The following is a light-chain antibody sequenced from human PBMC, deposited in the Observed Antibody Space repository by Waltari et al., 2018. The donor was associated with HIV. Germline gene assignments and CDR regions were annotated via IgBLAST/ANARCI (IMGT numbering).Light chain of an antibody. J-gene: IGLJ2*01. V-gene: IGLV2-8*01. Sequence: QSALTQPPSASGCPGQSVTISCTGTSSDIGGFVSWYQQHSGKAPKLMIYEVTKRPSGVPDRFSGSTSGNTASLTVSGLQAEDEADYYCGSYTGDESPDVVFGEGTKLTVL. CDR2: EVT. CDR1: SSDIGGF. CDR3: GSYTGDESPDVV.